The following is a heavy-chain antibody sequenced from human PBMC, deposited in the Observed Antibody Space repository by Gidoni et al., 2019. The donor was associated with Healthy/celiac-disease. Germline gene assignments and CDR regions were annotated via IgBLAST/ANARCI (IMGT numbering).Heavy chain of an antibody. D-gene: IGHD2-2*01. CDR2: ISWNRCSI. Sequence: EVQLVESGGGLVQPGRSLRLSCAASGFTFDDYGMHWVRQAPGKGLEGVSGISWNRCSIGYADSVKGRFTISRDNAKNSLYLQMNSLRAEDTALYYCAKERGYCTSTSCFDAFDIWGQGTMVTVSS. V-gene: IGHV3-9*01. CDR1: GFTFDDYG. J-gene: IGHJ3*02. CDR3: AKERGYCTSTSCFDAFDI.